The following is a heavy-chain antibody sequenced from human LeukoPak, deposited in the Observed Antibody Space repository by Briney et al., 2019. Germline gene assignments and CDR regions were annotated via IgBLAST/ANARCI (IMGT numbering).Heavy chain of an antibody. J-gene: IGHJ3*01. Sequence: SGGSLRLSCAASGFTFNNHDMHWVRQAPGKGLEWVASISYDGRNKYYADSVKGRFTISRDNSKNTLNLQMNSLRTEDTAVYYCAKPRDIDSWAFDVWGQGTMVTVS. V-gene: IGHV3-30*18. CDR3: AKPRDIDSWAFDV. D-gene: IGHD2-15*01. CDR1: GFTFNNHD. CDR2: ISYDGRNK.